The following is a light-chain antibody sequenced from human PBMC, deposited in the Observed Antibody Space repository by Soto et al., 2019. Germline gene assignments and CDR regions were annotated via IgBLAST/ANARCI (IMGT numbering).Light chain of an antibody. CDR3: YSYAGSNLYV. V-gene: IGLV2-8*01. J-gene: IGLJ1*01. Sequence: QSALTQPPSASGSPGQSVTISCTGTSSDIGGYNYVSWYQQHPGKAPKFMIYEVSKRPSGVPDRFSGSKSGNTASLTVSGLQAEDEADYYGYSYAGSNLYVFGTGTKVTVL. CDR2: EVS. CDR1: SSDIGGYNY.